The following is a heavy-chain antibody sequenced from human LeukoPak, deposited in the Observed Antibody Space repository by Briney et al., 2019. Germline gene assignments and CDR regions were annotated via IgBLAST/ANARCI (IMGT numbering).Heavy chain of an antibody. D-gene: IGHD6-19*01. CDR3: ARVITPGIAVSYYYYGMDV. J-gene: IGHJ6*02. Sequence: PSETLSLTCTVSGGSISGYYWSWIRQPPGKGLEWVGEINHSGSTNYNPSLKSRVTISVDTSKNQFSLKLSSVTAADTAVYYCARVITPGIAVSYYYYGMDVWGQGTTVTVSS. V-gene: IGHV4-34*01. CDR1: GGSISGYY. CDR2: INHSGST.